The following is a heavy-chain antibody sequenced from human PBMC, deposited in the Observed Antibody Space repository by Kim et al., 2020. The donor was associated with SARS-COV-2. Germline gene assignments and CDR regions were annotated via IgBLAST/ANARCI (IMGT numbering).Heavy chain of an antibody. CDR2: IFGSGSGT. CDR1: GFTFRHSA. D-gene: IGHD2-21*02. V-gene: IGHV3-23*01. Sequence: GGSLRLSCAASGFTFRHSAMSWVRQAPGKGLEWVAGIFGSGSGTYYADSVKGRFSISRDNSQSTLFLQMDNLRAEATAVYYCARHLHVPAVTFYWYFDFWGRGTLVTVSS. J-gene: IGHJ2*01. CDR3: ARHLHVPAVTFYWYFDF.